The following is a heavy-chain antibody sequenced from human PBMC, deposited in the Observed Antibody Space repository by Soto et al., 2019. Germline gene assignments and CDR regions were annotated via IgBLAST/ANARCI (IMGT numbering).Heavy chain of an antibody. CDR1: GYTFTSYA. V-gene: IGHV1-3*01. CDR3: ARAATYYYDSSGYFTLDY. Sequence: ASVKVSCKASGYTFTSYAMHWVRQAPGQRLEWMGWINAGNGNTKYPQKFQGRVTITRDTYASTAYMELSSLRSEDTAVYYCARAATYYYDSSGYFTLDYWGQGTLVTVSS. CDR2: INAGNGNT. J-gene: IGHJ4*02. D-gene: IGHD3-22*01.